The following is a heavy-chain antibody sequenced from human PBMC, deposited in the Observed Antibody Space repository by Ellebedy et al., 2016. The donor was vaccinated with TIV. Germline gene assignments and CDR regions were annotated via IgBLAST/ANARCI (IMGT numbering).Heavy chain of an antibody. Sequence: GESLKISCAASGFTVRSNYMTWVREAPGKGLEWVLIIYSGVSTYYADSVKDRFTISRDNSKNTLYLQMSSLRAEDTAIYYCARTKYLDYWGLGTLVTVSS. J-gene: IGHJ4*02. V-gene: IGHV3-66*01. CDR1: GFTVRSNY. CDR2: IYSGVST. CDR3: ARTKYLDY.